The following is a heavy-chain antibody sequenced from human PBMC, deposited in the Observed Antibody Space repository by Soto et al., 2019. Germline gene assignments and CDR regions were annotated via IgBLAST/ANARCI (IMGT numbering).Heavy chain of an antibody. J-gene: IGHJ6*02. CDR2: IHPSGST. CDR3: ARGRGEYKLGNV. Sequence: PSETLSLTCAVSGGSLSDYYWPWIRQSPGKGLEWIGEIHPSGSTYYNPSLRSRVTISVDTSKNQFSLKLTSLTAADTAIYYCARGRGEYKLGNVWGHGTTVTVS. CDR1: GGSLSDYY. D-gene: IGHD4-17*01. V-gene: IGHV4-34*01.